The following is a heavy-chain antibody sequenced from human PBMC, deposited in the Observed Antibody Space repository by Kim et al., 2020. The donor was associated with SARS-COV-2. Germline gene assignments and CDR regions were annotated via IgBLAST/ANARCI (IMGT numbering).Heavy chain of an antibody. V-gene: IGHV3-23*01. J-gene: IGHJ6*02. D-gene: IGHD6-13*01. Sequence: GGSLRLSCAASGFTFNNHAMTWVRQAPGKGLEWVSSIGRNGHSTYYADSVKGRFTISRDNSKNTLYVEMNSLRVEDTAVYYCMRGWSGVDVWGRGTTVTVSS. CDR3: MRGWSGVDV. CDR2: IGRNGHST. CDR1: GFTFNNHA.